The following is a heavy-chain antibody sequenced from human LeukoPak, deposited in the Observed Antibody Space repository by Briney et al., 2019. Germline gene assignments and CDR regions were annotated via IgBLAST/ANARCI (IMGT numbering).Heavy chain of an antibody. CDR1: GGSISSYY. J-gene: IGHJ6*03. CDR2: IYTSGST. CDR3: ARESVTTSYYYYYMDV. V-gene: IGHV4-4*07. D-gene: IGHD4-17*01. Sequence: SETLSLTCTVSGGSISSYYWSWIRQPAGKGLEWIGRIYTSGSTNYNPSLKSRVTMSVDTSKNRFSLKLSSVTAADTAVYYCARESVTTSYYYYYMDVWGKGTTVTISS.